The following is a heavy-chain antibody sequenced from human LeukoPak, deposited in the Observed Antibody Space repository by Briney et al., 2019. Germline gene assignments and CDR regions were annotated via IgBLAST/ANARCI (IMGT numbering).Heavy chain of an antibody. J-gene: IGHJ4*02. CDR2: IYADGSS. V-gene: IGHV4-61*02. D-gene: IGHD3-22*01. Sequence: PSETLSLTCTVSGGSVISDNSYWNWIRQPAGKGLEWIGRIYADGSSTYNPSLKSRVTISVDSSKNQFSLRLSSLTAADTAVYYCARGYYYHTWGQGTLVTVSS. CDR3: ARGYYYHT. CDR1: GGSVISDNSY.